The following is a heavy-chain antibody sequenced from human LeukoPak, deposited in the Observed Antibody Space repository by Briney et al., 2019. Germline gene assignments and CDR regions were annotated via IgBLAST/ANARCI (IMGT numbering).Heavy chain of an antibody. CDR1: GFTFSSYS. CDR2: ISSSSSYI. J-gene: IGHJ4*02. CDR3: ARDLVPYSSSSDFDY. Sequence: GGSLRLSCAASGFTFSSYSMNWVRQAPGKGLEWVSSISSSSSYIYYADSVKGRFTISRDNAKNSLYLQMNSLRAEDTAVYYCARDLVPYSSSSDFDYWGQGTLVTVSS. D-gene: IGHD6-6*01. V-gene: IGHV3-21*01.